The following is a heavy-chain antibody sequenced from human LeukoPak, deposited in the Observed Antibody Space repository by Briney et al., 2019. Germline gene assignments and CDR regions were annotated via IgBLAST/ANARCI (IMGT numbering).Heavy chain of an antibody. CDR3: ARVDTQSAYYYYYYMDV. V-gene: IGHV1-69*05. CDR1: GGTFSSYA. Sequence: ASVKVSCKASGGTFSSYAISWVRQAPGQGLEWMGGIIPISGTANYAQKFQGRVTITTDESTSTAYMELSSLRSEDTAVYYCARVDTQSAYYYYYYMDVWGRGTTVTVSS. D-gene: IGHD5-18*01. CDR2: IIPISGTA. J-gene: IGHJ6*03.